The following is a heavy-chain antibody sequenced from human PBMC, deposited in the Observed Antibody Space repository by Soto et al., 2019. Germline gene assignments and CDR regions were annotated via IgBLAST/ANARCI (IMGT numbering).Heavy chain of an antibody. V-gene: IGHV3-48*03. CDR2: IGNDGTTI. Sequence: PGGSLRLSCAASGFTFSSYEMNWVRQAPGKGLEWVSYIGNDGTTIYYSDSVTGRFTISRDNAKNSLHLQMNSLRAEDTAVYYCAREYDDYILDYWGQGTLVTVSS. CDR3: AREYDDYILDY. D-gene: IGHD4-17*01. CDR1: GFTFSSYE. J-gene: IGHJ4*02.